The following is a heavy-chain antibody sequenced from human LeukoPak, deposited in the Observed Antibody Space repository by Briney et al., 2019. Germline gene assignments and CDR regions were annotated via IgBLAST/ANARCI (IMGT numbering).Heavy chain of an antibody. CDR1: GYTFTGYY. V-gene: IGHV1-2*06. CDR3: ARGYSGSPYDY. D-gene: IGHD1-26*01. J-gene: IGHJ4*02. Sequence: SVKVSCKASGYTFTGYYMHWVRQAPGQGLDWMGRINPNSGGTNYARKFQGRVTMTRDTSSSTAYMELSRLRSDDTAVYYCARGYSGSPYDYWGQGTLVTVSS. CDR2: INPNSGGT.